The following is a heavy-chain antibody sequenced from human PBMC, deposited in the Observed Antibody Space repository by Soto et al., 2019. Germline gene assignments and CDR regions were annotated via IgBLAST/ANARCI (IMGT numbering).Heavy chain of an antibody. CDR1: AFTFSSYR. V-gene: IGHV3-7*03. J-gene: IGHJ3*02. CDR3: ARDLFEAARRGEYAFDI. Sequence: PGGSLRLSCAASAFTFSSYRMSWVRQAPGKGLEWVANIKQDGSEKYYVDSVKGRFTISRDNAKNSLYLQMNSLRAEDTAVYYCARDLFEAARRGEYAFDIWGQGTMVTVSS. D-gene: IGHD3-16*01. CDR2: IKQDGSEK.